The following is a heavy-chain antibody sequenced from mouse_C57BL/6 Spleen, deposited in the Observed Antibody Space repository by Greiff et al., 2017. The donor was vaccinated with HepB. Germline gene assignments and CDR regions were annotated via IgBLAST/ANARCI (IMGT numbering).Heavy chain of an antibody. Sequence: EVKVVKSGGGLVKPGGSLKLSCAASGFTFSSYAMSWVRQTPEKRLEWVATISDGGSYTYYPDNVKGRFTISRDNAKNNLYLQMSHLKSEDTAMYYCARDRDTTAFDYWGQGTTLTVSS. J-gene: IGHJ2*01. CDR1: GFTFSSYA. V-gene: IGHV5-4*01. CDR3: ARDRDTTAFDY. D-gene: IGHD1-2*01. CDR2: ISDGGSYT.